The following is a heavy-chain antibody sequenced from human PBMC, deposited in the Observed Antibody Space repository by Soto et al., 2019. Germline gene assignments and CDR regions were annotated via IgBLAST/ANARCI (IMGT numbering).Heavy chain of an antibody. D-gene: IGHD3-3*01. CDR2: IIPIFGTA. CDR1: GGTFSSFA. CDR3: ARARVFGVVNYYYYGMDV. Sequence: SVKVSCKASGGTFSSFAISWVRRAPGQGLEWMGGIIPIFGTANYVQKFQGRVTITADESTSTAYMELSSLRSEDTAVYYCARARVFGVVNYYYYGMDVWGQGTTVTVSS. V-gene: IGHV1-69*13. J-gene: IGHJ6*02.